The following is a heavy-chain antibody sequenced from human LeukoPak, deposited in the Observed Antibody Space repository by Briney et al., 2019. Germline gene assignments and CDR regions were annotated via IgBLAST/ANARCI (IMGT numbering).Heavy chain of an antibody. V-gene: IGHV1-2*02. CDR3: ARVTLTYYYAY. J-gene: IGHJ4*02. CDR2: INPNSGGT. CDR1: GYTFTGYY. Sequence: GASVKVSCKASGYTFTGYYMHWGRQAPGQGLEWMGCINPNSGGTHSAQKFQGRVTMTRDTSISTAYMELSRLRSDDTAVYYCARVTLTYYYAYWGQGTLVTVSS. D-gene: IGHD1-14*01.